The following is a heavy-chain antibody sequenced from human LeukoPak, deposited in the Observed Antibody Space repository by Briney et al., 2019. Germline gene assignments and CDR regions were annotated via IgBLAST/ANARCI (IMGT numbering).Heavy chain of an antibody. D-gene: IGHD1-14*01. J-gene: IGHJ4*02. Sequence: MSSETLSLTCAVYGVSFSGYYWSWIRQPPGKGLEWIGEINHSGSTNYNPSLKSRVTISVDKSKNQFSLKLSSVTAADTAVYYCARKGPGPFDYWGQGTLVTVSS. CDR3: ARKGPGPFDY. CDR2: INHSGST. V-gene: IGHV4-34*01. CDR1: GVSFSGYY.